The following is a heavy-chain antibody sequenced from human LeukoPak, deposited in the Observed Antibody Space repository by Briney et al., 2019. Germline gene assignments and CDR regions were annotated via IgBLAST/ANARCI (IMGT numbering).Heavy chain of an antibody. CDR1: GFSLSTSGMC. J-gene: IGHJ4*02. D-gene: IGHD6-13*01. CDR3: ARIRDPACSSSWYDDY. V-gene: IGHV2-70*11. Sequence: SGPALVKPTQTLTLTCTFSGFSLSTSGMCVSWIRQPPGKALEWLARIDWDDDKYYSTSLKTRLTISKDTSKNQVVLTMTNMDPVDTATYYCARIRDPACSSSWYDDYWGQGTLVTVSS. CDR2: IDWDDDK.